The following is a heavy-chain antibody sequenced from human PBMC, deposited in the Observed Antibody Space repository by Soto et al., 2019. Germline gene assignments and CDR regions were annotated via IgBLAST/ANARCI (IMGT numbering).Heavy chain of an antibody. CDR3: ARDWRSNRWYYFDS. J-gene: IGHJ5*01. V-gene: IGHV3-74*01. D-gene: IGHD2-2*01. CDR1: GFTLNNYW. CDR2: INMDGRST. Sequence: EVLLVESGGGVVQPGGSLRLSCAASGFTLNNYWMHWVRQAPGKGLEWVSRINMDGRSTTYADSVKGRFSISRDDAKNTLFLQMNSLRAEDTAVYYCARDWRSNRWYYFDSWGQGTVVTVSS.